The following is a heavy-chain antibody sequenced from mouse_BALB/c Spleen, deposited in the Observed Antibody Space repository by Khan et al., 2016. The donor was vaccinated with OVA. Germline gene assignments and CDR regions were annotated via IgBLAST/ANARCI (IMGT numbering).Heavy chain of an antibody. Sequence: VQLKESGPDLVKPSQSLSLTCTVTGYSIPSDYAWNWIRQFPGTKLEWMGYITYSGGTSYTPSLKSRISITRDPPKNQFFLLLNSVTTGDTATYYCTRGRSYWGQGTLVTVSA. CDR1: GYSIPSDYA. D-gene: IGHD3-3*01. J-gene: IGHJ3*01. V-gene: IGHV3-2*02. CDR2: ITYSGGT. CDR3: TRGRSY.